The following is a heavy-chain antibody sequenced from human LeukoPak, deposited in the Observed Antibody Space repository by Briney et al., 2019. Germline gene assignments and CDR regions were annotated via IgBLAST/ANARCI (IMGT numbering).Heavy chain of an antibody. CDR1: GFNFSNLW. V-gene: IGHV3-7*05. CDR3: ASDRGALDI. CDR2: INQLGSEN. D-gene: IGHD3-10*01. J-gene: IGHJ3*02. Sequence: GGSLRLSCVASGFNFSNLWMSWVRQAPGKGLEWLANINQLGSENDYVDSVKGRFIIFRDNDQKSLFLQMNSLRAEDTAVYYCASDRGALDIWGQGTMVTVSS.